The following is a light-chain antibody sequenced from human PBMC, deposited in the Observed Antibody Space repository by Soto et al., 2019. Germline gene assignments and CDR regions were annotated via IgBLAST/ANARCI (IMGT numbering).Light chain of an antibody. CDR2: KAS. CDR3: QHYNSYSEA. V-gene: IGKV1-5*03. J-gene: IGKJ1*01. CDR1: QTISSW. Sequence: DIQMTQSPSTLSGSVVDRVTITCRASQTISSWLAWYQQKPGXAPKLLIYKASTLKSGVPSRFSGSGSGTELTLPISSLQPDDFATYYCQHYNSYSEAFGQGTKVDIK.